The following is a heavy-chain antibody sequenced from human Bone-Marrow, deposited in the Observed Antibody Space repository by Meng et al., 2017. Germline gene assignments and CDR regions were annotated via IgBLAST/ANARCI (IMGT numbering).Heavy chain of an antibody. CDR1: GFTFGDYA. CDR3: TIYTSGHI. V-gene: IGHV3-49*03. J-gene: IGHJ3*02. CDR2: IRSKAYGGTT. Sequence: GESLKISCTASGFTFGDYAMSWFRQAPGKGLEWVGFIRSKAYGGTTEYAASVKGRFTISRDDSKSIAYLQMNSLKTEDTAVYYCTIYTSGHIWGQGTTVTVSS. D-gene: IGHD6-19*01.